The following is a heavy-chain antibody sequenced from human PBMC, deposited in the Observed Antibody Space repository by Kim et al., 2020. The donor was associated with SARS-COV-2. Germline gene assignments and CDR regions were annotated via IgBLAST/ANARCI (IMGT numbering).Heavy chain of an antibody. D-gene: IGHD6-13*01. CDR1: GFIFSGFG. CDR3: SRGGAAAHDY. V-gene: IGHV3-33*01. J-gene: IGHJ4*02. Sequence: GGSLRLSCAASGFIFSGFGMHWVRQSPDKGLEWVAVIWYDGSKKYYADSVEGRCTISRDNSRNTVYLQMSSLRAEDTAVYYCSRGGAAAHDYWGQGTLGT. CDR2: IWYDGSKK.